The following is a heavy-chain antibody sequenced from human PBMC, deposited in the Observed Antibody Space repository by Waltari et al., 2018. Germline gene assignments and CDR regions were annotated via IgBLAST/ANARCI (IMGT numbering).Heavy chain of an antibody. J-gene: IGHJ4*02. D-gene: IGHD2-15*01. Sequence: STNYNPSLKSRLTISVHTSKKQFSLKLNSVTAADTAMYYCARVGCGSGGNCYGYYFDYWGQGTLVTVSS. CDR2: ST. V-gene: IGHV4-59*01. CDR3: ARVGCGSGGNCYGYYFDY.